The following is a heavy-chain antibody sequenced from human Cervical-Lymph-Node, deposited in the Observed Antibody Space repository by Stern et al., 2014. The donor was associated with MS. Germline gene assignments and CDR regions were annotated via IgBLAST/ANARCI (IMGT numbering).Heavy chain of an antibody. D-gene: IGHD5-18*01. V-gene: IGHV4-30-4*01. CDR1: VGSINSRDYY. CDR2: IAYSGIT. CDR3: ARDFRFNYGRGYYGMDL. J-gene: IGHJ6*02. Sequence: VQLVESGPGLVKPSQTLSLTCAVSVGSINSRDYYWTWIRQPPGKGLEWLGNIAYSGITYYNTSLESRITISIDTSKNQFSLKLNSLTATDTAVYYCARDFRFNYGRGYYGMDLWGPGTTVTVSS.